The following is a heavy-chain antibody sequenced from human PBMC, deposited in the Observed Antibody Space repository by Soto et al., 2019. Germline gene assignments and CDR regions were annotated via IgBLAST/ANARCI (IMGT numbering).Heavy chain of an antibody. CDR3: ARDPTEYRRSWSYYYTHTVMDV. D-gene: IGHD6-13*01. Sequence: GGSLKLSCAASGFTFSSYAMHWVRQAPGKGLEWVAVISYDGSNKYYADSVKGRFTISRDNSKNTLYLQMNSLRAEDTAVYYCARDPTEYRRSWSYYYTHTVMDVLGQGNTVPVS. V-gene: IGHV3-30-3*01. CDR2: ISYDGSNK. CDR1: GFTFSSYA. J-gene: IGHJ6*02.